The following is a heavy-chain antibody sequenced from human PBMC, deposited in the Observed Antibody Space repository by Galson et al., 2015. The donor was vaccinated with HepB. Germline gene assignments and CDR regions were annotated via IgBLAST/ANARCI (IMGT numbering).Heavy chain of an antibody. CDR1: GFTFSSYA. CDR2: ISASGGST. Sequence: SLRLSCAASGFTFSSYAMSWVRQAPGKGLEWVSAISASGGSTYYADSVKGRFTISRDNSKNTLYLQMNSLRAEDTAVYYCAKVSSTGTTRGSFDYWGQGTLVTVSS. V-gene: IGHV3-23*01. J-gene: IGHJ4*02. D-gene: IGHD1-1*01. CDR3: AKVSSTGTTRGSFDY.